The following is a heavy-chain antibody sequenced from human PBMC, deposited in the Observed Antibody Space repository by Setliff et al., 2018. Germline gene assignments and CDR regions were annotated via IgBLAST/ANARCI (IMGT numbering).Heavy chain of an antibody. CDR2: INTNTGNP. Sequence: ASVKVSCKTSGYTFTTHAINWVRQAPGQGLEWMGWINTNTGNPTYAQDFTGRFVFSLDTSVSTAYLQISSLKAEDTAVYYCARDLGYCSTTSCHGDWFDPWGQGTLVTVSS. D-gene: IGHD2-2*01. J-gene: IGHJ5*02. CDR3: ARDLGYCSTTSCHGDWFDP. V-gene: IGHV7-4-1*02. CDR1: GYTFTTHA.